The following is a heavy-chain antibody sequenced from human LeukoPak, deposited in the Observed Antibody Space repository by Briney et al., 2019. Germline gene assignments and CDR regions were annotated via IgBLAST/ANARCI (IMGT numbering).Heavy chain of an antibody. D-gene: IGHD3-16*01. CDR1: GFTFSTYS. CDR3: ARATGGLNYYYYYGMDV. Sequence: LTGGSLRLSCAASGFTFSTYSMTWVRQAPGKGLEWVSYISSSSSTIYYADSVKGRFTISRDNAKNSLYLQMNSLRAEDTAVYYCARATGGLNYYYYYGMDVWGQGTTVTVSS. V-gene: IGHV3-48*04. CDR2: ISSSSSTI. J-gene: IGHJ6*02.